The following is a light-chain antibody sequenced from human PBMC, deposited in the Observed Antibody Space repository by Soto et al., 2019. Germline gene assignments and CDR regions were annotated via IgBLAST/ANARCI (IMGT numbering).Light chain of an antibody. Sequence: EIVLTQSPATLSLSPGERATFSCRASQSVSSYLAWYQHKPGQAPRLLIYDASHRATGIAARFSGSGSMTDLTLTISSLEPEDFAVYYCQQHTNWPPSITFGQGTRLEIK. CDR2: DAS. CDR3: QQHTNWPPSIT. V-gene: IGKV3-11*01. CDR1: QSVSSY. J-gene: IGKJ5*01.